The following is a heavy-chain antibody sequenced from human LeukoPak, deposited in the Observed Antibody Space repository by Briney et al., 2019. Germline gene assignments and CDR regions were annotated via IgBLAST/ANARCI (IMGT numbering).Heavy chain of an antibody. CDR3: AREFLWLDY. CDR2: ISYDRSNR. J-gene: IGHJ4*02. V-gene: IGHV3-30-3*01. Sequence: PGGSLRLSCAASGFTLSSYAMHWVRQAPGKGLEWVAVISYDRSNRYYADSVKGRFTISRDNSKNTLYLQMNSLRPEDTAVYYCAREFLWLDYWGQGTLVTVSS. D-gene: IGHD2/OR15-2a*01. CDR1: GFTLSSYA.